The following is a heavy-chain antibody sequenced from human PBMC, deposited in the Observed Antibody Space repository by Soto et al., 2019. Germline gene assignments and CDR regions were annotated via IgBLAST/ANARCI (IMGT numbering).Heavy chain of an antibody. CDR1: GGSISSYY. J-gene: IGHJ4*02. CDR3: AGHIVATHYFDY. Sequence: SQTLSLTCTVSGGSISSYYWSWIRQPPGKGLEWIGYIYYSGSTNYNPSLKSRVTISVDTSKNQFSLKLSSVTAADTAVYYCAGHIVATHYFDYCGQGTQVTVSS. CDR2: IYYSGST. D-gene: IGHD5-12*01. V-gene: IGHV4-59*01.